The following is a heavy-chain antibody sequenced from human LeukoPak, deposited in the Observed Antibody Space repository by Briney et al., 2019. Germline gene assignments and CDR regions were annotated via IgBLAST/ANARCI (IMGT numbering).Heavy chain of an antibody. CDR3: ARDGAYYFGLGSRSSRKWHFDL. V-gene: IGHV1-2*02. CDR2: INPNSGGT. D-gene: IGHD3-10*01. CDR1: GYTFTSYG. J-gene: IGHJ2*01. Sequence: ASVKVSCKASGYTFTSYGISWVRQAPGQGLEWMGWINPNSGGTNYAQKFQGRVTMTRDTSISTAYMELSRLRSDDTAVYYCARDGAYYFGLGSRSSRKWHFDLWGRGTLVTFSS.